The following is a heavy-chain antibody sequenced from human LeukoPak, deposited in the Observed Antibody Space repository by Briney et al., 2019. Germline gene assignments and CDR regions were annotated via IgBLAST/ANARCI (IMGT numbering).Heavy chain of an antibody. CDR2: IFYSGST. Sequence: SETLSLTCTVSGGSISTSNYYWGWIRQPPGKGLEWIGNIFYSGSTYYSPSLRSRVTISVDTSKNQFSLKLSSVTAADTAVFYCARVAWLRPDNDAFDIWGQGTMVTVSS. CDR1: GGSISTSNYY. V-gene: IGHV4-39*07. D-gene: IGHD5-12*01. J-gene: IGHJ3*02. CDR3: ARVAWLRPDNDAFDI.